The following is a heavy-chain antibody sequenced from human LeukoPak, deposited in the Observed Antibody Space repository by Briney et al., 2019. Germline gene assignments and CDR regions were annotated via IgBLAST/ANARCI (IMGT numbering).Heavy chain of an antibody. V-gene: IGHV3-33*01. CDR3: ARETLDCSSTSCFNYYYGMDV. D-gene: IGHD2-2*01. Sequence: GSLRLSCAASGFTFSSYGMHWVRQAPGKGLEWVAVIWYDGSNKYYADSVKGRFTISRDNSKNTLYLQMNSLRAEDTAVYYCARETLDCSSTSCFNYYYGMDVWGQGTTVTVSS. CDR1: GFTFSSYG. J-gene: IGHJ6*02. CDR2: IWYDGSNK.